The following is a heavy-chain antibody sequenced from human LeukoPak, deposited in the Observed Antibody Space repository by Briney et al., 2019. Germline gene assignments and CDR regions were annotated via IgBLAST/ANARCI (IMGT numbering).Heavy chain of an antibody. CDR1: GGSISSYY. CDR3: AGTVGALYYYYYMDV. J-gene: IGHJ6*03. CDR2: IYYSGST. Sequence: SETLSLTCTVSGGSISSYYWSWIRQPPGKGLEWIGYIYYSGSTNYNPSLKSRVTISVDTSKNQLSLKLSSVTAADTAVYYCAGTVGALYYYYYMDVWGKGTTVTVSS. D-gene: IGHD1-26*01. V-gene: IGHV4-59*12.